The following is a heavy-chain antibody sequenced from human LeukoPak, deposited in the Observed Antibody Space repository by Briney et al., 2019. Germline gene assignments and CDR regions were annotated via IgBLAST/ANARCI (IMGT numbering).Heavy chain of an antibody. CDR2: ISGSGVRL. J-gene: IGHJ4*02. D-gene: IGHD3-22*01. CDR1: GFSFTTYA. CDR3: AKERESNGYFDY. Sequence: GGSLRLSCAASGFSFTTYAMSWVRQAPGKGLEWVSAISGSGVRLYYADSAKGRFTISRDNSTNTLYVQLNSLRADDTAVYYCAKERESNGYFDYWGQGVLVTVSS. V-gene: IGHV3-23*01.